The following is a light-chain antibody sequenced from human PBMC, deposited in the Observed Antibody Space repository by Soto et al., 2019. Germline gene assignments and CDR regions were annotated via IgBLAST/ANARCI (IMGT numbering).Light chain of an antibody. J-gene: IGLJ1*01. Sequence: QSVLTQPPSASGSPGQSVTISCTGTSSDVGGYNFVPWYQQHPGKAPKLIIYEVTKRPSGVPDRFSGSKSGNTASLTVSGLQAEDEAHYYCSSYAGSNNRYVFGTGTKVTVL. CDR3: SSYAGSNNRYV. V-gene: IGLV2-8*01. CDR1: SSDVGGYNF. CDR2: EVT.